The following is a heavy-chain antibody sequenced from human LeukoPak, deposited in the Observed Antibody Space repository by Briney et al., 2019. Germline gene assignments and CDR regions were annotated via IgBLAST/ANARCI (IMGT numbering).Heavy chain of an antibody. V-gene: IGHV4-4*07. J-gene: IGHJ4*02. Sequence: PSETLSLTCTVSGASISSYYWSWIRQPAGKGLEWIGRIYSSRSIYSPSLKSRVTMSVDTSKNQFSLKLSSVTAADTAVYYCARAAGRDTTSGLDFDYWGQGILVTVSS. CDR3: ARAAGRDTTSGLDFDY. CDR1: GASISSYY. D-gene: IGHD1-26*01. CDR2: IYSSRS.